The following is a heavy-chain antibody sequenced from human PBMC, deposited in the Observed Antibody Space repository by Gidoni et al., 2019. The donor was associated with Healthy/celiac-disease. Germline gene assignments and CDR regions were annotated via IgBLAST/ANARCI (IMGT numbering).Heavy chain of an antibody. D-gene: IGHD6-6*01. Sequence: QVQLVESGGGVVQPGRSLRLSCAASGFTFSSYAMHGVRQAPGKGLEWVAVISYDGSNKYYADSVKGRFTSSRDNSKNTLYLQMNSLRAEDTAVYYCARDHSSSFAGFDPWGQGTLVTVSS. V-gene: IGHV3-30*04. CDR2: ISYDGSNK. J-gene: IGHJ5*02. CDR1: GFTFSSYA. CDR3: ARDHSSSFAGFDP.